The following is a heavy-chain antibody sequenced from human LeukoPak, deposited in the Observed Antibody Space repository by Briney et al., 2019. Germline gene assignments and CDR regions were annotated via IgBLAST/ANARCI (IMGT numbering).Heavy chain of an antibody. CDR2: ISAFTGNT. V-gene: IGHV1-18*01. CDR3: ARLSYDGEGY. D-gene: IGHD3-10*01. Sequence: ASVTVSFTTSAYTFTTYGISWARQAPGQGLEYMGWISAFTGNTNYAQKFQGRVAMTMDTSTSTVEMELRSLKFDDTAVYFCARLSYDGEGYWGQGTLVIVSS. J-gene: IGHJ4*02. CDR1: AYTFTTYG.